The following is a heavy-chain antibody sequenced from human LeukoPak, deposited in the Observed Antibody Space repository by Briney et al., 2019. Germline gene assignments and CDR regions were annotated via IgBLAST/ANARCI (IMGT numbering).Heavy chain of an antibody. CDR3: AREENPYYYYYYMDV. Sequence: SETLSLTCTVSGYSISTGYYWDWIRQPPGKGLEWIGTFYHGGSTYYNPSLKSRVTISVDTSKNQFSLKLSSVTAADTAVYYCAREENPYYYYYYMDVWGKGTTVTISS. J-gene: IGHJ6*03. CDR2: FYHGGST. D-gene: IGHD1-14*01. CDR1: GYSISTGYY. V-gene: IGHV4-38-2*02.